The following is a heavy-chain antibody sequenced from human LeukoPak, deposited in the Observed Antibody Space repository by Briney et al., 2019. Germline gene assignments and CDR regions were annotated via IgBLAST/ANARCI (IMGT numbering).Heavy chain of an antibody. CDR3: ASTPITIFGVVLDY. CDR2: ISSSSSYI. D-gene: IGHD3-3*01. J-gene: IGHJ4*02. Sequence: PGGSLRLSCAASGFTFSSYAMSWVRQAPGKGLEWVSSISSSSSYIYYADSVKGRFTISRDNAKNSLYLQMNSLRAEDTAVYYCASTPITIFGVVLDYWGQGTLVTVSS. CDR1: GFTFSSYA. V-gene: IGHV3-21*01.